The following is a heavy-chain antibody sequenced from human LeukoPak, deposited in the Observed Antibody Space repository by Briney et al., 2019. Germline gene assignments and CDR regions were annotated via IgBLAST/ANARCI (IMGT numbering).Heavy chain of an antibody. Sequence: PGGSLRLSCAASGFTFSSYWMHWVRQAPGKGLVWVSRIDTDGSNTDYADSVKGRFTISRDNAKNTLYLQMISLRAEDTAVYYCVRLGGSSFFDYWGQGTLVTVSS. J-gene: IGHJ4*02. D-gene: IGHD2-15*01. CDR3: VRLGGSSFFDY. CDR2: IDTDGSNT. V-gene: IGHV3-74*01. CDR1: GFTFSSYW.